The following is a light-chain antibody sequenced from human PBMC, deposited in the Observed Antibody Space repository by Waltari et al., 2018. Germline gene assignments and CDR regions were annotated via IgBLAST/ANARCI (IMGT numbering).Light chain of an antibody. Sequence: QSALTQPASVSGSPGQSITVSCPGTSSDVGAYNYVFWYQQPPGKAPTLMIYDVITRPSGVSDRFSGSKSGNTASLTISGLQAEDEADYYCSSRRSGSTLVFGGGTKVTVL. CDR3: SSRRSGSTLV. V-gene: IGLV2-14*01. J-gene: IGLJ3*02. CDR1: SSDVGAYNY. CDR2: DVI.